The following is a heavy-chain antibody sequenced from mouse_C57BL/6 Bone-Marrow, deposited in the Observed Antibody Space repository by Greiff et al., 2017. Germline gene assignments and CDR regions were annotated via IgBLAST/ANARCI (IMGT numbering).Heavy chain of an antibody. Sequence: VQLMESGPGLVQPSQSLSITCTVSGFSLTSYGVHWVRQSPGKGLEWLGVIWSGGSTDYNAAFISRLSVSKDNSKSQVFFKMNSLQADDTAIYYCASQAYYYGSRGGAMDYWGQGTSVTVSS. J-gene: IGHJ4*01. D-gene: IGHD1-1*01. CDR3: ASQAYYYGSRGGAMDY. V-gene: IGHV2-2*01. CDR2: IWSGGST. CDR1: GFSLTSYG.